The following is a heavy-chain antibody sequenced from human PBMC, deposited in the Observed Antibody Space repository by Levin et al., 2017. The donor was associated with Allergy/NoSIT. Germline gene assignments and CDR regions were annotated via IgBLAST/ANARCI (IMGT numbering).Heavy chain of an antibody. CDR1: GGSISSYY. CDR3: ARVSFAYYGSGSAPYFDY. Sequence: SQTLSLTCTVSGGSISSYYWSWIRQPPGKGLEWIGYIYYSGSTNYNPSLKSRVTISVDTSKNQFSLKLSSVTAADTAVYYCARVSFAYYGSGSAPYFDYWGQGTLVTVSS. V-gene: IGHV4-59*01. D-gene: IGHD3-10*01. CDR2: IYYSGST. J-gene: IGHJ4*02.